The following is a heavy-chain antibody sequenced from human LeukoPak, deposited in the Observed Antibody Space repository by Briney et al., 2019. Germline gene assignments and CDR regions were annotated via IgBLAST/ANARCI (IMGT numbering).Heavy chain of an antibody. CDR1: GFTFSSYD. CDR3: AKALNYWCFDL. Sequence: GGSLRLSCAASGFTFSSYDMSWVRQAPGKGLEWVSASGGDGGSTYADSVKGRFTISRDNSKNTLYLQMNSLRAEDTATYYCAKALNYWCFDLWGRGNLSLSPQ. CDR2: SGGDGGST. V-gene: IGHV3-23*01. J-gene: IGHJ2*01.